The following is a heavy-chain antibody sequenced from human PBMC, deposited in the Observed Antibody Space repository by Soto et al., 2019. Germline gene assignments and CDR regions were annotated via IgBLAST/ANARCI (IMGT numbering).Heavy chain of an antibody. D-gene: IGHD2-2*02. CDR3: ARDTATAIPNNWFDP. Sequence: PSETLSLTCTVSGGSISSYYWSWIRQPPGKGLEWIGYIYYSGSTNYNPSLKSRVTISVDTSKNQFSLKLSSVTAADTAVYYCARDTATAIPNNWFDPWGQGTLVTVSS. J-gene: IGHJ5*02. CDR2: IYYSGST. CDR1: GGSISSYY. V-gene: IGHV4-59*01.